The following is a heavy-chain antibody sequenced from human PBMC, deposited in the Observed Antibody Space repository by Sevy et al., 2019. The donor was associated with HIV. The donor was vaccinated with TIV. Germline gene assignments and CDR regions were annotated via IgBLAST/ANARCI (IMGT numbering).Heavy chain of an antibody. D-gene: IGHD3-22*01. CDR1: GGSFSGYY. Sequence: SETLSLTCAVYGGSFSGYYWSWIRQPPGKGLEWIGEINHSGSTNYNPSLKSRVTISVDTSKNQFSLKRSSVTAADTAVYYCARGCNYYDSSGYYSGFCYFDYWGQGTLVTVSS. V-gene: IGHV4-34*01. CDR3: ARGCNYYDSSGYYSGFCYFDY. CDR2: INHSGST. J-gene: IGHJ4*02.